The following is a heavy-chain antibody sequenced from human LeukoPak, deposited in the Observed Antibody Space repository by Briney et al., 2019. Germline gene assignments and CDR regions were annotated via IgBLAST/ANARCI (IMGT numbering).Heavy chain of an antibody. J-gene: IGHJ4*02. Sequence: GGSLRLSCAASGFTFSSYSMNWVRQAPGKGLEWVSSISSSSSYIYYADSEKGRFTISRDNAKNSLYLQMNSLRAEDTAIYYCAKAGEGFGLDYWGQGTLVTVSS. V-gene: IGHV3-21*01. D-gene: IGHD3/OR15-3a*01. CDR1: GFTFSSYS. CDR3: AKAGEGFGLDY. CDR2: ISSSSSYI.